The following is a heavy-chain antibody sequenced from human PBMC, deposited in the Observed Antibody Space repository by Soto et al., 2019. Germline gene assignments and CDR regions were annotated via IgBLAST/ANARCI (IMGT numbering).Heavy chain of an antibody. D-gene: IGHD1-26*01. CDR1: GFTFEDYT. CDR2: ISWDGGST. J-gene: IGHJ4*02. V-gene: IGHV3-43*01. Sequence: PGGSLRLSCAASGFTFEDYTMHWVRQAPGKGLEWVSLISWDGGSTYYADSVKGRFTISRDNSKNSLYLQMNSLRTEDTALYYCAKDSGSGSYSYFDYWGQGTLVTVS. CDR3: AKDSGSGSYSYFDY.